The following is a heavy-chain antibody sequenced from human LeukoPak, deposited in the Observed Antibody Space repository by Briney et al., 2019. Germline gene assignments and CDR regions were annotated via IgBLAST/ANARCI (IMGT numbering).Heavy chain of an antibody. CDR1: GFTFGDYA. Sequence: GGSLRLSCTASGFTFGDYAMSWVRQAPGKGLEWVGFIRSKAYGGTTEYAASVKGRFTISRDDSKSIAYLQMNSLKAEDTAVYYCTSARYGIYFDYWGQGTLVTVSS. CDR2: IRSKAYGGTT. V-gene: IGHV3-49*04. CDR3: TSARYGIYFDY. J-gene: IGHJ4*02. D-gene: IGHD3-9*01.